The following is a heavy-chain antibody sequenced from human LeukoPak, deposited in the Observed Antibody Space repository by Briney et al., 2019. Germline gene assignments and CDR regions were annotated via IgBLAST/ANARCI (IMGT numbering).Heavy chain of an antibody. CDR2: INGDGSTT. J-gene: IGHJ5*02. CDR3: ARDLDGSGNYHGFDP. CDR1: GFTLSSYW. Sequence: GGSLRLSCAASGFTLSSYWMHWVRQAPGKGLVWVSRINGDGSTTNYADSVKGRFTISRDNVKNTLYVQMNSLRVEDTAVYYCARDLDGSGNYHGFDPWGQGTLVTVSS. V-gene: IGHV3-74*01. D-gene: IGHD3-10*01.